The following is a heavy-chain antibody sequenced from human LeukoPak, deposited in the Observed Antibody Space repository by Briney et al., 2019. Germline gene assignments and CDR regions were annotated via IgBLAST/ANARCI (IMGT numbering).Heavy chain of an antibody. V-gene: IGHV1-2*02. D-gene: IGHD1-26*01. CDR3: ARVPRIVGASIDY. Sequence: ASVKVSCKASGYTFTGYYMHWVRQAPGQGLEWMGWINPNSGGTNYAQKFQGRATMTRDTSISTAYMELSRLRSDDTAVYYCARVPRIVGASIDYWGQGTLVTVSS. J-gene: IGHJ4*02. CDR1: GYTFTGYY. CDR2: INPNSGGT.